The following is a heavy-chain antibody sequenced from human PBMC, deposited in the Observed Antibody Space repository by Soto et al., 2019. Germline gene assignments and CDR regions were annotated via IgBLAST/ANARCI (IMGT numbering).Heavy chain of an antibody. D-gene: IGHD3-10*01. CDR3: ARYFRSGSYTPFDY. Sequence: ASVKVSCKASGYTFTSYGISWVRQAPGQGLEWMGLISAYNGNTNYAHKLQGRVTMTTDTSTSTAYMELRSLRSDDTAVYYCARYFRSGSYTPFDYWGQGTLVTVSS. CDR1: GYTFTSYG. V-gene: IGHV1-18*01. CDR2: ISAYNGNT. J-gene: IGHJ4*02.